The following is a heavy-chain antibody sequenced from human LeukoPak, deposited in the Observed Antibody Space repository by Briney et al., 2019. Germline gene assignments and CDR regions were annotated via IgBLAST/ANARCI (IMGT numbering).Heavy chain of an antibody. J-gene: IGHJ4*02. CDR2: VYYTGNI. CDR3: ARHDRGFDY. D-gene: IGHD1-14*01. V-gene: IGHV4-30-4*01. Sequence: SETLSLTCTVSGGSIASGEYYWNWIRQPPGKGLEWIAHVYYTGNIFYNPSLKSRVTMSVDTSKNQFSLKLTSVTAADTAVYSCARHDRGFDYWGQGTLVTVSS. CDR1: GGSIASGEYY.